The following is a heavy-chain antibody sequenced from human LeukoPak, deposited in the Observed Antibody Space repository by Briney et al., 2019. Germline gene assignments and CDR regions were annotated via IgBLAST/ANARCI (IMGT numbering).Heavy chain of an antibody. CDR1: GGSISSSSYY. V-gene: IGHV4-39*01. J-gene: IGHJ3*02. CDR3: AIGHIPVVFDI. Sequence: SETLSLTCTVSGGSISSSSYYWGWVRRPPGKGLEWNGSIYYRGSTYYNPSLKSRVTISVDTSKNQFSLKLSSVTAADTAVYYCAIGHIPVVFDIWGQGTMVTVSS. CDR2: IYYRGST. D-gene: IGHD2-21*01.